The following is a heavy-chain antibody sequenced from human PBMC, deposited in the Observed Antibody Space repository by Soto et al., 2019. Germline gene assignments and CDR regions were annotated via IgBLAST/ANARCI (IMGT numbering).Heavy chain of an antibody. CDR2: IKSKTDGGTT. Sequence: GGSLRLSCATSGFTFSNSAMSWVRQAPGKGLEWVGRIKSKTDGGTTDYAAPVKGRFTISRDDSKNTLYLQMNSLKTEDTAVYYCTTPPPYSSSWYVGDAFDIWGQGTMVTVSS. CDR3: TTPPPYSSSWYVGDAFDI. V-gene: IGHV3-15*01. CDR1: GFTFSNSA. D-gene: IGHD6-13*01. J-gene: IGHJ3*02.